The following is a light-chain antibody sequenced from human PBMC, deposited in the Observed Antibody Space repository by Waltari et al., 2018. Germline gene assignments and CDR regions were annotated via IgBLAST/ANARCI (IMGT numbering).Light chain of an antibody. CDR2: DVT. CDR1: NSDIGGYNF. V-gene: IGLV2-14*03. CDR3: SSYTSNSTLGV. Sequence: QSALTQPASVSGSPGQSITISCTGTNSDIGGYNFVSWYQQHPAKAPKLMIFDVTKRPSWVSDRFSGSKSGNTASLTISGLQADDEAVYYCSSYTSNSTLGVFGGGTRLTVL. J-gene: IGLJ3*02.